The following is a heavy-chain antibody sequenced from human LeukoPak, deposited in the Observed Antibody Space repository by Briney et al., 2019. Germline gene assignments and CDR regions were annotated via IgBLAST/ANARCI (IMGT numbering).Heavy chain of an antibody. CDR1: GFTFSSYE. Sequence: PGGSLRLSRAASGFTFSSYEMHWVRQAPGKGLEWVSSISSSGDYIYYGDSLKGRFTISRDNAKNSLYLQMSGLRAEDTALYYCARGPSEWFGESTVWGQGALVTVSS. D-gene: IGHD3-10*01. V-gene: IGHV3-21*01. J-gene: IGHJ4*02. CDR3: ARGPSEWFGESTV. CDR2: ISSSGDYI.